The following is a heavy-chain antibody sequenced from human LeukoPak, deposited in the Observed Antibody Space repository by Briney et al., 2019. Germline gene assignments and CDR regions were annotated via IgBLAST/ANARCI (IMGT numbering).Heavy chain of an antibody. CDR2: INQDGSEK. V-gene: IGHV3-7*01. Sequence: GGSLRLSCAASGFTFSTYWMSWVRPAPGKGLERVANINQDGSEKYYVDSVKGRFTISRDNAKNSLYLQMNSLRAEDTAVYYCARVDSSYAFDIWGQGTMVTVSS. D-gene: IGHD3-22*01. CDR1: GFTFSTYW. CDR3: ARVDSSYAFDI. J-gene: IGHJ3*02.